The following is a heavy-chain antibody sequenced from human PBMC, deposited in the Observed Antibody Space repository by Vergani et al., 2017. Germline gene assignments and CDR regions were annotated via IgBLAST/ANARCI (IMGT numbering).Heavy chain of an antibody. Sequence: QVQLQQWGAGLLKPSETLSLTCAVYGGSFSGYYWSWIRQPPGKGLEWIGEINHSGSTNYNPSLKSRVTISVDTSKNQFSLKLSSVTAADAAVSYCARGRKWVLLGWPFDYWGQGTLVTVSS. CDR3: ARGRKWVLLGWPFDY. J-gene: IGHJ4*02. CDR2: INHSGST. D-gene: IGHD1-26*01. CDR1: GGSFSGYY. V-gene: IGHV4-34*01.